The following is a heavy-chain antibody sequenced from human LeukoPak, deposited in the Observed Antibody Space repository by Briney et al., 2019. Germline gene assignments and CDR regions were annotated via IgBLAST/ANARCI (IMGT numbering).Heavy chain of an antibody. Sequence: GGSLRLSCAASGFTFSSYAITWVRQAPGKGLEWVSAISANGGTTYYADSVKGRFTISRDNSNNTLYLQVNSLRTEDTSVYYCAKGGEVCISTACYGHFDYWGQGTLVTVSS. CDR1: GFTFSSYA. CDR2: ISANGGTT. V-gene: IGHV3-23*01. J-gene: IGHJ4*02. D-gene: IGHD2-2*01. CDR3: AKGGEVCISTACYGHFDY.